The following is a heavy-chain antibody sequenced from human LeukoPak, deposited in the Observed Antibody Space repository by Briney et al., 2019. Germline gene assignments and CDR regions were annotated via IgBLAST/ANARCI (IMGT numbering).Heavy chain of an antibody. CDR1: GFTFSSYA. J-gene: IGHJ4*02. D-gene: IGHD3-10*01. Sequence: GGSLRLSCAASGFTFSSYAMHWVRQAPGKGLEWVAVISYDGSNKYYADSVKGRFTISRDNSKNTLYLQMNSLRAEDTAVYYCARDLGMEGSGIFDCWGQGTLVTVSS. CDR3: ARDLGMEGSGIFDC. V-gene: IGHV3-30*04. CDR2: ISYDGSNK.